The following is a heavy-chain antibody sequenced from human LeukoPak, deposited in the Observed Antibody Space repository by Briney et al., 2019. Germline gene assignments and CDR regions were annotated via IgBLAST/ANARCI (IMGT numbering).Heavy chain of an antibody. J-gene: IGHJ4*02. D-gene: IGHD2-8*02. Sequence: GESLKISCKGSGYSFTSYWIGWVRQMPGKGPEWMGIVYPGDSDTRYSPSFQGQVTISADKSISTAYLQWSSLKASDTAIYYFARCSTAWPLDYWGQGTLVTVSS. CDR1: GYSFTSYW. CDR2: VYPGDSDT. CDR3: ARCSTAWPLDY. V-gene: IGHV5-51*01.